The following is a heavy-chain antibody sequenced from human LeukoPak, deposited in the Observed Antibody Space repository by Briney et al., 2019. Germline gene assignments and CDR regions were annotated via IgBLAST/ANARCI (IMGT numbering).Heavy chain of an antibody. CDR1: GGSVSGYY. Sequence: SETLSLTCAVYGGSVSGYYWSWIRQSPGKGLEWVGFFSYNAHSDNNPSLKSRVTISIDTSRNQFSLRLTSVTAADTAIYYCARVSVAGTGPDYWGQGTLVTVSS. V-gene: IGHV4-34*11. D-gene: IGHD6-13*01. CDR3: ARVSVAGTGPDY. J-gene: IGHJ4*02. CDR2: FSYNAHS.